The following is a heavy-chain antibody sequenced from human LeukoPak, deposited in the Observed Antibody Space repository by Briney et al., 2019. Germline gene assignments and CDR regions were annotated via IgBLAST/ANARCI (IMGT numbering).Heavy chain of an antibody. V-gene: IGHV3-23*01. CDR2: ISNSGGTT. CDR1: GFTFSNYA. Sequence: PGGSLRLSCAASGFTFSNYALNWVRQAPGKGLEWVSGISNSGGTTYYADSVKGRFTISRDNSKNTLYLQMNSLRAEDTAVYYCAKVLVTWFDPWGQGTLVTVSS. D-gene: IGHD1-26*01. CDR3: AKVLVTWFDP. J-gene: IGHJ5*02.